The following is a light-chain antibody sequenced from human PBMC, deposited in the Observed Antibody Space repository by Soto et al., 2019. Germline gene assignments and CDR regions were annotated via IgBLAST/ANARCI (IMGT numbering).Light chain of an antibody. J-gene: IGLJ3*02. V-gene: IGLV2-11*01. CDR3: CSYAGSYTLV. CDR2: DVI. CDR1: SSDIGYYNF. Sequence: QSALTQPRSVSGSPGQAVTISCTGTSSDIGYYNFVSWYQQHPGKAPKLIIYDVIKRPSGVPDHFSGSKSGNTASLTISGLQAEDEADYYCCSYAGSYTLVFGGGTKVTVL.